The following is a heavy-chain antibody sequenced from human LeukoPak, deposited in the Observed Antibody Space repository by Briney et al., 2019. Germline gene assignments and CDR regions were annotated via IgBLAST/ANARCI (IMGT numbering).Heavy chain of an antibody. CDR3: ARSGGATAAAPARAFDI. J-gene: IGHJ3*02. CDR1: GGTFSSYA. Sequence: ASVKVSCKASGGTFSSYAISWVRQAPGQGLEWMGGIIPIFGTANYAQKFQGRVTITTDESTSTAYIELSSLRSEDTAVYYCARSGGATAAAPARAFDIWGQGTMVTVSS. D-gene: IGHD6-13*01. CDR2: IIPIFGTA. V-gene: IGHV1-69*05.